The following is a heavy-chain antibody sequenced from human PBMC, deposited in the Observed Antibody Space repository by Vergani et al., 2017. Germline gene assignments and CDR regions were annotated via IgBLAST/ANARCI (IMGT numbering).Heavy chain of an antibody. V-gene: IGHV1-69*01. Sequence: QVQLVQSGAEVKKPGSSVKVSCKASGGTFSSYAISWVRQAPGQGLEWMGGIIPIFGTANYAQKFQGRVTSTADESTSTAYMELSSLRSEDTAVSYCAGDSLSGYCGGDCYSDFDYWGQGTLVTVSS. CDR3: AGDSLSGYCGGDCYSDFDY. D-gene: IGHD2-21*02. J-gene: IGHJ4*02. CDR1: GGTFSSYA. CDR2: IIPIFGTA.